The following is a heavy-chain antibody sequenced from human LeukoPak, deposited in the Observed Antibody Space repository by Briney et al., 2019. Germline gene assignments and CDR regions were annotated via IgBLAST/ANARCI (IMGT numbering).Heavy chain of an antibody. Sequence: GGSLRLSCAASGFTFSNYWMSWVRQAPGKGLEWVANIKEDGSEKYYVDSVKGRFTISRDNAKSLLYLEMDSLRAEDTAVYYRARVDCSSSSCYASIDYWGQGTLVTVSS. D-gene: IGHD2-2*01. J-gene: IGHJ4*02. CDR1: GFTFSNYW. V-gene: IGHV3-7*01. CDR2: IKEDGSEK. CDR3: ARVDCSSSSCYASIDY.